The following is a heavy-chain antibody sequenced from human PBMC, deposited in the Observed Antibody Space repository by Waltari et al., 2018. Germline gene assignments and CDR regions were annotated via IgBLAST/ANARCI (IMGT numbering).Heavy chain of an antibody. CDR3: AKPFYNWDDPLVS. Sequence: EVQLLESGGELVQAGVSLRPPCVISAFPFHRAAINWVLRAPGTGLQGVAAISFSDATFHADSVKGRFTISRDTSKDTVYLQMNSLRADDTAVYYCAKPFYNWDDPLVSWGQGTPVTVSS. J-gene: IGHJ5*02. CDR2: ISFSDAT. CDR1: AFPFHRAA. V-gene: IGHV3-23*01. D-gene: IGHD1-20*01.